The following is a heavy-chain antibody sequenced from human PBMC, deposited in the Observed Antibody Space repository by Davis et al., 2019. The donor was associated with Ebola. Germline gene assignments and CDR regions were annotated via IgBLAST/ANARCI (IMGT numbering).Heavy chain of an antibody. V-gene: IGHV3-48*02. J-gene: IGHJ5*02. CDR3: ARGRNWFDP. CDR2: ISSSSSTI. CDR1: GFTFSSYS. Sequence: GESLKISCAASGFTFSSYSMNWVRQAPGKGLEWVSYISSSSSTIYYADSVKGRFTIPRDNAKNSLYLQMNSLRDEDTAVYYCARGRNWFDPWGQGTLVTVSS.